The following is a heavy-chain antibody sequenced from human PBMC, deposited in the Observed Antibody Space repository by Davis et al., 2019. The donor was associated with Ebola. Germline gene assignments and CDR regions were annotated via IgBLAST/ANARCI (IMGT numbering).Heavy chain of an antibody. Sequence: PGGSLRLSCAASGFTFSSYGMPWVRQAPGKGLEWVAVISYDGSNKYYADSVKGRFTISRDNSKNTLYLQMNSLRAEDTAVYYCAKNRVMIVVVSDFDYWGQGTLVTVSS. V-gene: IGHV3-30*18. CDR1: GFTFSSYG. J-gene: IGHJ4*02. D-gene: IGHD3-22*01. CDR3: AKNRVMIVVVSDFDY. CDR2: ISYDGSNK.